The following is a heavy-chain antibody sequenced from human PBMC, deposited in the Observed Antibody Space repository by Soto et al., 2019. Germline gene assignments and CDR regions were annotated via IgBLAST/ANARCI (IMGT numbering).Heavy chain of an antibody. CDR1: GLTFSSYA. Sequence: GGSLRLSCAASGLTFSSYAMHWVRQAPGKGLEWVAVISYDGSNKYYADSVKGRFTISRDNSKNTLYLQMNSLRAEDTAVYYCAREVGSGSDRERMDVWGQGTTVTVSS. CDR3: AREVGSGSDRERMDV. J-gene: IGHJ6*02. V-gene: IGHV3-30-3*01. D-gene: IGHD3-10*01. CDR2: ISYDGSNK.